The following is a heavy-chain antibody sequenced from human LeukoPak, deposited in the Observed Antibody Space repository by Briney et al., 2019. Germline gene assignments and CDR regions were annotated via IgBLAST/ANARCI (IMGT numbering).Heavy chain of an antibody. CDR1: GGSISSYY. CDR3: ARVMLAMYYYDSSGYYFDY. Sequence: SETLSLTCTISGGSISSYYWSWIRQPPGKGLEWIGYIYYSGSANYNPSLKSRVTISVDTSKNQFSLKLSSVTAADTAVYYCARVMLAMYYYDSSGYYFDYWGQGTLVTVSS. CDR2: IYYSGSA. J-gene: IGHJ4*02. D-gene: IGHD3-22*01. V-gene: IGHV4-59*01.